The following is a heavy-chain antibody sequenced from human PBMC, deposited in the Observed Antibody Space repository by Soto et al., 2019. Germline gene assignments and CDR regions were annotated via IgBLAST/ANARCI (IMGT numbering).Heavy chain of an antibody. CDR3: ATVVGLGRYFFDA. D-gene: IGHD3-9*01. CDR2: FDPKDGLP. CDR1: GQDLTDLS. V-gene: IGHV1-24*01. J-gene: IGHJ5*02. Sequence: GSVKGSCKVSGQDLTDLSIYWVRQSPGTGLECMGGFDPKDGLPVYAQNFQGRVTMTEDASTDTVYVEVESLRSEDTAVYYCATVVGLGRYFFDAWGQGTMVTVSS.